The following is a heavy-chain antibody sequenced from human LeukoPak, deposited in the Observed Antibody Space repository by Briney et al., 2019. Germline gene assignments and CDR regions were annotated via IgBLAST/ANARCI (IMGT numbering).Heavy chain of an antibody. J-gene: IGHJ4*02. CDR3: TKEYEKTNRSPQWGFDS. V-gene: IGHV3-23*01. D-gene: IGHD6-19*01. Sequence: QPGGSLRLSCTASGFIFSTYAMSWVRQAPGKGLEWVSGISGSSSHTEDADSVKGRFIISRDNSKNTLFLQMNSLRAEGTALYYCTKEYEKTNRSPQWGFDSWGQGTLVTVSS. CDR2: ISGSSSHT. CDR1: GFIFSTYA.